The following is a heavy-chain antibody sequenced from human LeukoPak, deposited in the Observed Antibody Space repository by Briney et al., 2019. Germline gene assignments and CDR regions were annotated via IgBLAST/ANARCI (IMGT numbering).Heavy chain of an antibody. CDR3: ARDLRTYCGGDCYFLPYDY. Sequence: GGSLRLSCAASGFTFSSYWMSWVRQAPGKGLEWVANIKQDGSEKYYVDSVKGRFTISRDNAKNSLYLQTNSLRAEDTAVYYCARDLRTYCGGDCYFLPYDYWGQGTLVTVSS. D-gene: IGHD2-21*02. CDR2: IKQDGSEK. V-gene: IGHV3-7*01. CDR1: GFTFSSYW. J-gene: IGHJ4*02.